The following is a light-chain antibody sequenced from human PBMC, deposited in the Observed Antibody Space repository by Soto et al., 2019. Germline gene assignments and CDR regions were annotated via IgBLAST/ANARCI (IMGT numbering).Light chain of an antibody. Sequence: QAVVTQEPSLTVSPGGTGTLTCDSSTGAVTSGHWPHWFQQKPGQAPRTLIYDTDNKHPWTPARFSGSLLGGKAALTLSGAQHEDEADYYCLVIFTGVGEVFGTGTKLTV. CDR3: LVIFTGVGEV. J-gene: IGLJ1*01. CDR2: DTD. V-gene: IGLV7-46*01. CDR1: TGAVTSGHW.